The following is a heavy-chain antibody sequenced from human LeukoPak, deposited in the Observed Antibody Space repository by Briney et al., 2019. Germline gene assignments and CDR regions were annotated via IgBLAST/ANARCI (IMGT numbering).Heavy chain of an antibody. CDR3: VRVDYGDYGSFY. V-gene: IGHV3-74*01. Sequence: GGSLRLSCAASGFTFSSYWMSWVRQAPGKGLVWVSRINRDGSSTNYADSVKGRFTISRDNANNTLYLQMNSLRAEDTAVYYCVRVDYGDYGSFYWGQGALVTVSS. CDR2: INRDGSST. D-gene: IGHD4-17*01. CDR1: GFTFSSYW. J-gene: IGHJ4*02.